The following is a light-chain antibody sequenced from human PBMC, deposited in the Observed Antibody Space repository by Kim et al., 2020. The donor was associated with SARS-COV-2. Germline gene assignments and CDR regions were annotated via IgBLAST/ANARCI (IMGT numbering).Light chain of an antibody. CDR2: DAS. CDR1: QGISNN. V-gene: IGKV1-27*01. Sequence: DIQMTQSPSSLSASVGDRVTITCRASQGISNNVAWYQQKPGEVPKLLIFDASVLQSGVPSRFSGSGSGTDFTLAISSLQPEDVATYYGQKCNGPPWTFGQGTKVDIK. CDR3: QKCNGPPWT. J-gene: IGKJ1*01.